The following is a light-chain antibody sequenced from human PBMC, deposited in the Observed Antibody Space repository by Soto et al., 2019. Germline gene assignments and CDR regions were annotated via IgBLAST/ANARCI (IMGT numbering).Light chain of an antibody. V-gene: IGKV1-39*01. CDR1: QSISSY. Sequence: TQSPGTLSLSPGERATLSCRASQSISSYLNWYQQKPGKAPKVLIYAASSLQSGVPSRFSGIGSGTDFTLSISSLQPEDFATYYCQQSYSGPLTFGGGTKVDIK. CDR3: QQSYSGPLT. CDR2: AAS. J-gene: IGKJ4*01.